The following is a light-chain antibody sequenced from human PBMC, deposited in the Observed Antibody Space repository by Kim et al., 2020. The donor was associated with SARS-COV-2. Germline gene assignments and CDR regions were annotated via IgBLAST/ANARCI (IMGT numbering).Light chain of an antibody. CDR2: NFN. J-gene: IGLJ1*01. Sequence: QSALTQPASVSGSPGQSITISCTGTSSDVGGHNTVSWYQQHPGKVPKVIIYNFNKRPSGVSNRISGSKSGNTASLTISGLQAEDEADYYCSSYTLSQTYVFGTGTQLTVL. CDR1: SSDVGGHNT. V-gene: IGLV2-14*01. CDR3: SSYTLSQTYV.